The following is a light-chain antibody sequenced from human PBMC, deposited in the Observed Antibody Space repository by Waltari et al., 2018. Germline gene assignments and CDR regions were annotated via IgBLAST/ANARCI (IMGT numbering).Light chain of an antibody. Sequence: QSVVTQPPSASGTPGQRVTIPCSGGSSTIGVNIVNWYQHFPGSAPKLLIYSTDQRPSGVPDRFSGSKSGTSASLAISGLQSEDEAEYYCEVWDDSLTGRVFGTGTKVTVL. CDR3: EVWDDSLTGRV. CDR2: STD. CDR1: SSTIGVNI. V-gene: IGLV1-44*01. J-gene: IGLJ1*01.